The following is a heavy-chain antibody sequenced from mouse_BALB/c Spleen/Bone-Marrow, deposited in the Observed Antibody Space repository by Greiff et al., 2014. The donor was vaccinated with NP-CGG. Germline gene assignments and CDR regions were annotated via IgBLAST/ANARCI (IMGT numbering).Heavy chain of an antibody. J-gene: IGHJ4*01. CDR1: GYSITSGYS. D-gene: IGHD2-3*01. CDR2: IHYSGTT. V-gene: IGHV3-1*02. CDR3: ARKNDGYLYYAMDY. Sequence: EVKLQESGPDLVKPSQSLSLTCTVTGYSITSGYSWHWIRQFPGNKLEWMGYIHYSGTTNYNPSLKSRISITRDRSKNQFFLQLNSVTSDNTATYYSARKNDGYLYYAMDYWGQGASVTVSS.